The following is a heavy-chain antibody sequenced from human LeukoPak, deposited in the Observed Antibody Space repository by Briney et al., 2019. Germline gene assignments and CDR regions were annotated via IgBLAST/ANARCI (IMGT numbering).Heavy chain of an antibody. V-gene: IGHV3-33*01. D-gene: IGHD3-3*01. Sequence: GGSLRLSCAASGFSFSSHGMHWVRQAPGKGLEWVAVIWYDGSKKYHADSVKGRFTISRDNSENTLYLQMNSLRAEDTALYYCARGWSGYCNAMDVWGLGTTVTVSS. CDR3: ARGWSGYCNAMDV. CDR2: IWYDGSKK. J-gene: IGHJ6*02. CDR1: GFSFSSHG.